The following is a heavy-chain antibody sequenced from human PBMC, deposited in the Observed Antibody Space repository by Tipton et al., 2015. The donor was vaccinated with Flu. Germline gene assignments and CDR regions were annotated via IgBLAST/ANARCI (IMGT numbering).Heavy chain of an antibody. CDR3: ARVGAVTMVRGLAFDAFDL. CDR1: GASISSESYY. J-gene: IGHJ3*01. Sequence: TLSLTCTVSGASISSESYYWGWIRQPPGKGLEWIGNIYHSGSANYNPSLKSRVTISLDKSKNQFSLNLSSVTAADTAVYYCARVGAVTMVRGLAFDAFDLWGLRTMVGVPS. D-gene: IGHD3-10*01. V-gene: IGHV4-39*07. CDR2: IYHSGSA.